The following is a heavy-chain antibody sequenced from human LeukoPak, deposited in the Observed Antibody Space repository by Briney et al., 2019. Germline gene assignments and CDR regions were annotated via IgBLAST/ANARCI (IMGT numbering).Heavy chain of an antibody. CDR1: GFTFSSYC. CDR3: AKDQYRYGSGSYSDY. D-gene: IGHD3-10*01. J-gene: IGHJ4*02. V-gene: IGHV3-30*02. Sequence: GSLRLSCAASGFTFSSYCMHWVRQVPGKGLEWVSFIRYDGSNKYYADSVKGRFTISRDNSKNTLYLEMISLRAEDTAVYYCAKDQYRYGSGSYSDYWGQGTLVTVSS. CDR2: IRYDGSNK.